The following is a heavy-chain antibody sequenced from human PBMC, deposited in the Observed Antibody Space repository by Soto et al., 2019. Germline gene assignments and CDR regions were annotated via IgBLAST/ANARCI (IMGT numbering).Heavy chain of an antibody. V-gene: IGHV1-46*01. Sequence: GASVKVSCKASGYTFTSYYMHWVRQAPGQGLEWMGIINPSGGSTSYAQKFQGRVTMTRDTSTSTVYMELSSLRSEDTAVYYCARGLNYDILTGYYGTGTFVGLGTLDYWG. CDR3: ARGLNYDILTGYYGTGTFVGLGTLDY. J-gene: IGHJ4*01. CDR1: GYTFTSYY. CDR2: INPSGGST. D-gene: IGHD3-9*01.